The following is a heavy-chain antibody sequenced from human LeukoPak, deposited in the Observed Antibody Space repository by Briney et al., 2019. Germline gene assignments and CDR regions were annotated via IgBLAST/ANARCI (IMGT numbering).Heavy chain of an antibody. J-gene: IGHJ4*02. Sequence: GASVKVSCKASGGTFSSYAISWVRQAPGQGLEWMGRMIPILGIANYAQKFQGRVTITADKSTSTAYMELSSLRSEDTAVYYCARGSIAAADPIEYWGQGTLVTVSS. CDR1: GGTFSSYA. CDR2: MIPILGIA. D-gene: IGHD6-13*01. V-gene: IGHV1-69*04. CDR3: ARGSIAAADPIEY.